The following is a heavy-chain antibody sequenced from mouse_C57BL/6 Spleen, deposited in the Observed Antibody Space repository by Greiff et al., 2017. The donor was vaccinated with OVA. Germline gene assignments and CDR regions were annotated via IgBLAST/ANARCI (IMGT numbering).Heavy chain of an antibody. CDR2: IHPSDSDT. CDR3: AIEGANWASPFAY. V-gene: IGHV1-74*01. J-gene: IGHJ3*01. Sequence: VQLQQPGAELVKPGASVKVSCKASGYTFTSYWMHWVKQRPGQGLEWIGRIHPSDSDTNYNQKFKGKATLTVDKSSSTAYMQLSSLTSEDSAVYYSAIEGANWASPFAYWGQGTLVTVSA. CDR1: GYTFTSYW. D-gene: IGHD4-1*01.